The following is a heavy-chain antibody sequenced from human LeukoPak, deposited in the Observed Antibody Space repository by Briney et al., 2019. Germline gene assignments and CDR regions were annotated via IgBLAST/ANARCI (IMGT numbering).Heavy chain of an antibody. CDR1: GGSISYYY. D-gene: IGHD4-17*01. J-gene: IGHJ4*02. CDR2: IYYSGST. CDR3: ARADFGDFPDY. Sequence: SETLSLTCTVSGGSISYYYWSWIRQPPGKGLEWIGYIYYSGSTNYNPSLRSRVTMSVDTSKKQFSLMLSSVTAADTAVYYCARADFGDFPDYWGQGTLVTVSS. V-gene: IGHV4-59*12.